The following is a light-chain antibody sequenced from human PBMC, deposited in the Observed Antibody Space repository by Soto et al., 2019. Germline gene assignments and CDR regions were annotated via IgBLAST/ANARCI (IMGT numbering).Light chain of an antibody. Sequence: QSALTQPASVSGSPGQSITIFCTGTSSDVGNYNFVSWYRHHPGRAPQVIIYEVTNRPSGVSSRFSGSKSANTALLTISGLQAEDEADYHCSSYSGTSTLYVFGTGTKLTVL. V-gene: IGLV2-14*01. CDR3: SSYSGTSTLYV. CDR2: EVT. J-gene: IGLJ1*01. CDR1: SSDVGNYNF.